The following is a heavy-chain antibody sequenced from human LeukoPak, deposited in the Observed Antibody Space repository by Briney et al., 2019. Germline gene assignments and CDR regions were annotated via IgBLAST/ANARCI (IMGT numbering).Heavy chain of an antibody. CDR3: ARHPGYSSSWYPFDH. V-gene: IGHV4-39*01. J-gene: IGHJ4*02. CDR2: IYYSGST. CDR1: GGSISSSRYS. Sequence: SETLSLTCTVSGGSISSSRYSWGWIRQPPGRGLEWIGHIYYSGSTYYNPSLKSRLTLSVDRSKNQLSLKLSSVTAADTAVYYCARHPGYSSSWYPFDHWGQGTLVTVSS. D-gene: IGHD6-13*01.